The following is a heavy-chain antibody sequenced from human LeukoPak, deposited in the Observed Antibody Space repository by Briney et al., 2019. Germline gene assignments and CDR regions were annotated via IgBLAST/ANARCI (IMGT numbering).Heavy chain of an antibody. J-gene: IGHJ4*02. V-gene: IGHV1-69*13. D-gene: IGHD6-13*01. Sequence: SVKVSCKASGGTFSSYAISWVRQAPGQGLEWMGGIIPIFGTANYAQKFQGRVTITADESTSTAYMELSSLRSEDTAVYYCATEAHNPHLFKQQLGYWGQGTLVTVSS. CDR2: IIPIFGTA. CDR1: GGTFSSYA. CDR3: ATEAHNPHLFKQQLGY.